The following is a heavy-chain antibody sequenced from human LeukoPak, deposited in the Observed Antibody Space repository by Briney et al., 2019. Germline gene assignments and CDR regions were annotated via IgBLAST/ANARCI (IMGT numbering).Heavy chain of an antibody. J-gene: IGHJ4*02. V-gene: IGHV3-48*03. CDR1: GFTFSSYE. D-gene: IGHD2-21*01. Sequence: GGSLRLSCAASGFTFSSYEMNWVRQAPGQGLEWVSYISSSGSTIYYADSVKGRFTISRDNAKNSLYLQMNSLRAEDTAVYYCARDCSRPGLDYCGQGTLVTVSS. CDR3: ARDCSRPGLDY. CDR2: ISSSGSTI.